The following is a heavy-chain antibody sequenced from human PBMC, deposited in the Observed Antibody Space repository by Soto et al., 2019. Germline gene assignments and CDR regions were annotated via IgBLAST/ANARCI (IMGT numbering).Heavy chain of an antibody. Sequence: QLQPQESGPGLVKPSKTLSLTCTVSGGYISRSSYYWGWIRQPPGKGLERIGSIYYSGSTYYNPSLKSRVTIYVHTAENHFSLKLSSVTAADTAVYYCARPVDGGWIPFDYWGQGTLVTVA. CDR1: GGYISRSSYY. D-gene: IGHD6-19*01. J-gene: IGHJ4*02. CDR3: ARPVDGGWIPFDY. CDR2: IYYSGST. V-gene: IGHV4-39*02.